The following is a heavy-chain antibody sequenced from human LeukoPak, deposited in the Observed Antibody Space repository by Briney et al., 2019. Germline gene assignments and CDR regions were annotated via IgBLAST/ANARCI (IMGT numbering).Heavy chain of an antibody. V-gene: IGHV4-59*01. Sequence: SETLSLTCTVSGGSISTYYWSWIRQPPGKGLEWIGYIYYSGSTNYNPSLKSRVTISVDTSKNQFSLKLSSVTAADTAVYYCARAPLYSGSYWGAFDIWGQGTMVTVSS. CDR1: GGSISTYY. J-gene: IGHJ3*02. CDR3: ARAPLYSGSYWGAFDI. D-gene: IGHD1-26*01. CDR2: IYYSGST.